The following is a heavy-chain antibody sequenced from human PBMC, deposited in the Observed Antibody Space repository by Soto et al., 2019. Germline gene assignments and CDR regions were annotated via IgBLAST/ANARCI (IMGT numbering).Heavy chain of an antibody. CDR2: FDPEDGET. J-gene: IGHJ2*01. CDR3: ATGPYCTNGVCYTSGGWYFDL. Sequence: ASVKVSCKASGYTFTSYGISWVRQAPGQGLEWMGGFDPEDGETIYAQKFQGRVTMTEDTSTDTAYMELSSLRSEDTAVYYCATGPYCTNGVCYTSGGWYFDLWGRGTLGTVSS. D-gene: IGHD2-8*01. V-gene: IGHV1-24*01. CDR1: GYTFTSYG.